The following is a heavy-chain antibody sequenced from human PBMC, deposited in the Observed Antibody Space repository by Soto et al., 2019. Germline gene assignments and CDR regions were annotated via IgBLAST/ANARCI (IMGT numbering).Heavy chain of an antibody. J-gene: IGHJ4*02. CDR2: INHSGST. Sequence: SETLSLTCAVYGGSFSGYYWSWNRQPPGKGLEWIGEINHSGSTNYNPSLKSRVTISVDTSKNQFSLKLSSVTAADTAVYYCAQEEWDATVTRNYWGQGTLVTVSS. D-gene: IGHD4-17*01. CDR3: AQEEWDATVTRNY. V-gene: IGHV4-34*01. CDR1: GGSFSGYY.